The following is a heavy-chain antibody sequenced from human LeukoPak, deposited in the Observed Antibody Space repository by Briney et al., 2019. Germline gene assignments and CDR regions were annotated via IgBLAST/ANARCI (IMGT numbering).Heavy chain of an antibody. CDR2: IIPILGIA. CDR1: GGTFSSYA. D-gene: IGHD1-26*01. CDR3: ARSESTSRSYPPHYYYYGMDV. Sequence: ASVTVSFKASGGTFSSYAISWVRQAPGQGLEWMGRIIPILGIANYAQKFQARVTITADKSTSTAYMELSSLRSEDTAVYYCARSESTSRSYPPHYYYYGMDVWGQGTTVTVSS. J-gene: IGHJ6*02. V-gene: IGHV1-69*04.